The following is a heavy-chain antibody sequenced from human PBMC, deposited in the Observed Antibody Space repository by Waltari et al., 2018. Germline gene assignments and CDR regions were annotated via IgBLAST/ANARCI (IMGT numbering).Heavy chain of an antibody. J-gene: IGHJ4*02. D-gene: IGHD3-3*01. V-gene: IGHV3-49*04. CDR3: TRVKGSFWGGYCFDS. CDR2: TRRNAYYGTR. Sequence: EVQLVESGGGLVQPGRSLRLSCTTSGFTLGDYGMSWVGQAPGKGLEWVGFTRRNAYYGTRDYAASVKGRFTISRDDSKSIVYLQMNSLKTEDTAVYYCTRVKGSFWGGYCFDSWGQGTPVTVSS. CDR1: GFTLGDYG.